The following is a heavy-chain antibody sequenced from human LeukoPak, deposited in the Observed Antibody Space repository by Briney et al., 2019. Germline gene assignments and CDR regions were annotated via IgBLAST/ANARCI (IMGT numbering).Heavy chain of an antibody. CDR3: AKDLEYYGSGSFEYYYYGMDV. Sequence: PGGSLRLSCAASGLTFSSYGMHWVRQAPGKGLEWVAVISYDGSNKYYADSVKGRFTISRDNSKNTPYLQMNSLRAEDTAVCYCAKDLEYYGSGSFEYYYYGMDVWGQGTTVTVSS. CDR2: ISYDGSNK. D-gene: IGHD3-10*01. J-gene: IGHJ6*02. CDR1: GLTFSSYG. V-gene: IGHV3-30*18.